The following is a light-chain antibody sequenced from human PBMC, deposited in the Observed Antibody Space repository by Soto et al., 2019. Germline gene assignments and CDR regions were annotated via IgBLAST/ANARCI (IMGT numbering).Light chain of an antibody. CDR2: QAS. V-gene: IGKV1-5*03. J-gene: IGKJ1*01. CDR1: HSISTR. CDR3: KQYNRYWT. Sequence: DIQVTQSPSTLSASIGDRVTITCRASHSISTRLAWFQQKPGRAPKLLIYQASSLESGVPSRFSGSGSGTQFTLTISSLQPEDFATYYCKQYNRYWTFGQGTKVEIK.